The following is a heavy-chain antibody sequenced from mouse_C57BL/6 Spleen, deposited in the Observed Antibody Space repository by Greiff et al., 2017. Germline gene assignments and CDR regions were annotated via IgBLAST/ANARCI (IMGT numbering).Heavy chain of an antibody. J-gene: IGHJ1*03. Sequence: VKLQESGAELARPGASVKLSCTASGYTFTSYGISWVKQRTGQGLEWIGEIYPRSGNTYYNEKFKGKATLTADKSSSTAYMELRSLTSEDSAVYFCASSSYNWYFDVWGTGTTVTVSS. V-gene: IGHV1-81*01. CDR1: GYTFTSYG. CDR3: ASSSYNWYFDV. D-gene: IGHD1-1*01. CDR2: IYPRSGNT.